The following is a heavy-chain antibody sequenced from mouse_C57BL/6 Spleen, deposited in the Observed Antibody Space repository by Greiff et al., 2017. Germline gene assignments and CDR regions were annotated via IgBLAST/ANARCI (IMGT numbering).Heavy chain of an antibody. J-gene: IGHJ2*01. V-gene: IGHV1-64*01. Sequence: VQLQQPGAELVKPGASVKLSCKASGYTFTSYWMHWVKQRPGQGLEWIGMIHPNSGSTNYNEKFKSKATLTVDKSSSTAYMQLSSLTSEDSAVYYFARGITTVVASFDYWGQGTTLTVSS. D-gene: IGHD1-1*01. CDR1: GYTFTSYW. CDR2: IHPNSGST. CDR3: ARGITTVVASFDY.